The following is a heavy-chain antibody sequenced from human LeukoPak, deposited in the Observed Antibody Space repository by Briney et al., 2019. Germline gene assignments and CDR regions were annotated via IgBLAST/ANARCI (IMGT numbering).Heavy chain of an antibody. Sequence: ASVKVSCKASGFTFNHHGFTWVRQAPGQGLEWMGWISAYNGKTASVEKLQGRVTMTTDTSTTTVYMELRGLRPDDTAVYYCTRWGHSRNWPPEASDYWGQGTLVTVSS. D-gene: IGHD6-13*01. J-gene: IGHJ4*02. CDR3: TRWGHSRNWPPEASDY. V-gene: IGHV1-18*01. CDR2: ISAYNGKT. CDR1: GFTFNHHG.